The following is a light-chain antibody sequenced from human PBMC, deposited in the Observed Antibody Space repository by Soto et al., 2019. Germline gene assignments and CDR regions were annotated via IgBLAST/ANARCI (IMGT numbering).Light chain of an antibody. CDR2: ESS. Sequence: DIQMSQSPPSLSANLVDIGTITFRASQTISPFLNWYQCKPGKPPKLLIYESSNLRGGVSSRFSGSGSGTDFTLTIYRLQSDDFATYYCQQSSCDRITFCEGRRLEVK. V-gene: IGKV1-39*01. J-gene: IGKJ5*01. CDR3: QQSSCDRIT. CDR1: QTISPF.